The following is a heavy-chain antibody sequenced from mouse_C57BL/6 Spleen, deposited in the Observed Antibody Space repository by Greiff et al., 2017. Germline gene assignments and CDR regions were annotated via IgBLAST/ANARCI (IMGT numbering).Heavy chain of an antibody. V-gene: IGHV1-39*01. D-gene: IGHD4-1*02. CDR1: GYSFTDYN. CDR2: INPNYGTT. Sequence: EVKLQQSGPELVKPGASVKISCKASGYSFTDYNMNWVKQSNGKSLEWIGVINPNYGTTSYNQKFKGKATLTVDQSSSTAYMQLNSLTSEDSAVYYCARSAQLGPHWYFDVWGTGTTVTVSS. CDR3: ARSAQLGPHWYFDV. J-gene: IGHJ1*03.